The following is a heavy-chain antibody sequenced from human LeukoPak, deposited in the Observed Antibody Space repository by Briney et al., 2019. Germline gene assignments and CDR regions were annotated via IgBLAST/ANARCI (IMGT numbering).Heavy chain of an antibody. J-gene: IGHJ5*02. CDR1: GGSFSGYY. D-gene: IGHD3-10*01. V-gene: IGHV4-34*01. Sequence: TSETLSLTCAVYGGSFSGYYWSWIRQPPGKGLEWIGEINHSGSTNYNPSLKSRVTISADTSKNQFSLKLRSVTAADTAVYYCARAVVRRNWFDPWGQGPLVTVSS. CDR3: ARAVVRRNWFDP. CDR2: INHSGST.